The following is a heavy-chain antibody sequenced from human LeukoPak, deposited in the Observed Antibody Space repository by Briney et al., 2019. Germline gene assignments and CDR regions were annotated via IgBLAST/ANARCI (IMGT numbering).Heavy chain of an antibody. D-gene: IGHD3-9*01. Sequence: PSETLSLTCAVYGGSFSGYYWSWIRQPPGKGLEWIGYIYYSGSTNYNPSLKSRVTISVDTSKNQFSLKLSSVTAADTAVYYCARLGGNFDWLLFDYWGQGTLVTVSS. CDR3: ARLGGNFDWLLFDY. J-gene: IGHJ4*02. V-gene: IGHV4-59*08. CDR1: GGSFSGYY. CDR2: IYYSGST.